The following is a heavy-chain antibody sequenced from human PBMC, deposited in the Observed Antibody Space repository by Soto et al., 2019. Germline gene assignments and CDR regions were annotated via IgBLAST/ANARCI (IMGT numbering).Heavy chain of an antibody. CDR3: ASGAGRPRDFDY. J-gene: IGHJ4*02. CDR2: IYGRGNT. CDR1: GFTVTDHY. D-gene: IGHD3-10*01. V-gene: IGHV3-53*01. Sequence: GGSLRLSCAASGFTVTDHYMSWVRQAPGKGLEWVSVIYGRGNTHYNAALRGRFIFSRDHSKNTLFLQMNTLRVEDTAIYYCASGAGRPRDFDYWGQGTLVTVSS.